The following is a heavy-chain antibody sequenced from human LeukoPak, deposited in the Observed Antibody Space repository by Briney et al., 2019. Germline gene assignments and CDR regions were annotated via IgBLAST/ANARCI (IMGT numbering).Heavy chain of an antibody. CDR1: GFTFSDFW. J-gene: IGHJ4*02. Sequence: PGGSLRPSCAASGFTFSDFWMTWVRQAPGRGLEWVAHINQDGSEKYSVDSVRGRFTISRDNAKNSLYLQMNSLRAEDTAVYYCAREGNYFDCWGQGTLVTVSS. V-gene: IGHV3-7*04. CDR2: INQDGSEK. CDR3: AREGNYFDC.